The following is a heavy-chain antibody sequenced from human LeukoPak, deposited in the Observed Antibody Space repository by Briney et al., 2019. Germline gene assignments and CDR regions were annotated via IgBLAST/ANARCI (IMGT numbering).Heavy chain of an antibody. J-gene: IGHJ3*02. CDR1: GGTFSSYA. Sequence: SVKVSCKASGGTFSSYAISWVRQAPGQGLEWMGGIIPIFGTANYAQKFQGRVTITADESTSTAYMELSSLRSEDTAVYYCARPQDTPYCSGGSCYDAFDIWGQGTMVTVSS. CDR3: ARPQDTPYCSGGSCYDAFDI. D-gene: IGHD2-15*01. CDR2: IIPIFGTA. V-gene: IGHV1-69*01.